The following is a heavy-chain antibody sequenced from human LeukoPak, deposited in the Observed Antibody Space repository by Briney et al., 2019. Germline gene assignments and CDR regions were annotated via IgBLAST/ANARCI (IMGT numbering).Heavy chain of an antibody. J-gene: IGHJ4*02. CDR1: GFTFSSYA. CDR3: ARTPPYCSGGSCYSGPFDY. Sequence: GGSLRLSCAASGFTFSSYAMTWVRQAPGKGLEWVSVISGSGGSTYYADSVKGRFTISRDNSKNTLYLQMNSLRAEDTAVYYCARTPPYCSGGSCYSGPFDYWGQGTLVTVSS. V-gene: IGHV3-23*01. D-gene: IGHD2-15*01. CDR2: ISGSGGST.